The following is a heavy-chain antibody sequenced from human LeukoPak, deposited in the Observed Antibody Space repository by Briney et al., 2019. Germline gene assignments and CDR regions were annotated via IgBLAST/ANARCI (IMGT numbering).Heavy chain of an antibody. CDR2: VGSGATP. D-gene: IGHD2-2*01. CDR1: GFTFRSYA. V-gene: IGHV3-23*01. Sequence: GGSLRLSCAAPGFTFRSYAMSWVRQAPGKGLEWVSAVGSGATPYYADSVKGRFTISRDDSKNMLYLQANSLRAEDTAVYYCARQLGYCSRGNCYFDSWGQGTLVTVSS. J-gene: IGHJ4*02. CDR3: ARQLGYCSRGNCYFDS.